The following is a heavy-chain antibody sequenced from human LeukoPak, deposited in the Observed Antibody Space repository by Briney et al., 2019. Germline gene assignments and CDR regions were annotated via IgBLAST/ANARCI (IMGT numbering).Heavy chain of an antibody. Sequence: GGSLRLSFAASGFTFSSYAMSWVRQAPGKGLEWVSAISGSGGSTYYADSVKGRFTISRDNSKNTLYLQMNSLRAEDTAVYYCSGIAARPDAYYFDYWGQGTLVTVSS. CDR1: GFTFSSYA. J-gene: IGHJ4*02. CDR3: SGIAARPDAYYFDY. CDR2: ISGSGGST. V-gene: IGHV3-23*01. D-gene: IGHD6-6*01.